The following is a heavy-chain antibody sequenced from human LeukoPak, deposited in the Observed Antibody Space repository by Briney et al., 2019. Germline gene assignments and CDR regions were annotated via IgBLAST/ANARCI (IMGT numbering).Heavy chain of an antibody. D-gene: IGHD6-25*01. V-gene: IGHV4-34*01. CDR1: GGSFSGYY. CDR3: ARGRGRAAFLYFARRFDY. J-gene: IGHJ4*02. CDR2: INHSGST. Sequence: SETLSLTCAVYGGSFSGYYWSWIRQPPGKGLEWIGEINHSGSTNYNPSLKSRVTISVDTSKNQFSLKLSSVTAADTAVYYCARGRGRAAFLYFARRFDYWGQGSLVTV.